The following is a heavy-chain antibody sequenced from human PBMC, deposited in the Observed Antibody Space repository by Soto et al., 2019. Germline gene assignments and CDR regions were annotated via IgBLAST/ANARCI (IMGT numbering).Heavy chain of an antibody. CDR2: ISGSGGST. V-gene: IGHV3-23*01. Sequence: PGGSLRLSCAASGFTFSSYAMSWVRQAPGKGLEWVSAISGSGGSTYYADSVKGRFTISRDNSKNTLYLQMSSLRAEDTAVYYCAKGGYVNIVATTNFDYWGQGTLVTVSS. CDR1: GFTFSSYA. CDR3: AKGGYVNIVATTNFDY. D-gene: IGHD5-12*01. J-gene: IGHJ4*02.